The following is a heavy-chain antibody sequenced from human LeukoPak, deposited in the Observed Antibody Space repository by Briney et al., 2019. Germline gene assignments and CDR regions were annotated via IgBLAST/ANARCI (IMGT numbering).Heavy chain of an antibody. Sequence: ASVKVSCKASGCTFTGYYMHWVRQAPGQGLEWMGWINPNSGGTNYAQKFQGRVTMARDTSISTAYMELSRLRSDDTAVYYCARDESSSWYGYYYYYYMDVWGKGTTVTISS. V-gene: IGHV1-2*02. J-gene: IGHJ6*03. CDR1: GCTFTGYY. D-gene: IGHD6-13*01. CDR2: INPNSGGT. CDR3: ARDESSSWYGYYYYYYMDV.